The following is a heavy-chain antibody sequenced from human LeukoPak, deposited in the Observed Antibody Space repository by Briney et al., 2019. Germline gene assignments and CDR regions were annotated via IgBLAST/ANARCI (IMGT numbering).Heavy chain of an antibody. Sequence: ASVKVSCKASGGTFISYAISWVRQAPGQGLEWMGGIIPIFGTANYAQKFQGRVTITADESTSTAYMELGSLRSEDTAVYYCARDRVSSSWSTITPEYYFDYWGQGTLVTVSS. V-gene: IGHV1-69*13. CDR3: ARDRVSSSWSTITPEYYFDY. CDR1: GGTFISYA. CDR2: IIPIFGTA. J-gene: IGHJ4*02. D-gene: IGHD6-13*01.